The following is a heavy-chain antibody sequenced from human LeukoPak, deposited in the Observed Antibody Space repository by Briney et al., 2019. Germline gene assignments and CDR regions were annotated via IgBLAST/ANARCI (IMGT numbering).Heavy chain of an antibody. CDR2: ISAYNGNT. J-gene: IGHJ4*02. Sequence: GASVKVSCKASGYTLTSYGISWVRQAPGQGLEWMGWISAYNGNTNYAQKLQGRVTMTTDTSTSTAYMELRSLRSDDTAVYYCARTPGHYDSSGYYYVWGQGTLVTVSS. V-gene: IGHV1-18*01. D-gene: IGHD3-22*01. CDR1: GYTLTSYG. CDR3: ARTPGHYDSSGYYYV.